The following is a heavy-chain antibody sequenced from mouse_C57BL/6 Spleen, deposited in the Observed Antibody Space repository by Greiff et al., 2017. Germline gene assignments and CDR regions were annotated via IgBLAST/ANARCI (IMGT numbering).Heavy chain of an antibody. CDR3: ARSPFYYGSSYRYFDV. V-gene: IGHV1-69*01. Sequence: QVQLQQPGAELVMPGASVKLSCKASGYTFTSYWMHWVKQRPGQGLEWIGEIDPSDSYTNYNQKFKGKSTLTVDKSSSTAYMQLSSLTSEDSAVYYGARSPFYYGSSYRYFDVWGTGTTVTVSS. CDR1: GYTFTSYW. D-gene: IGHD1-1*01. J-gene: IGHJ1*03. CDR2: IDPSDSYT.